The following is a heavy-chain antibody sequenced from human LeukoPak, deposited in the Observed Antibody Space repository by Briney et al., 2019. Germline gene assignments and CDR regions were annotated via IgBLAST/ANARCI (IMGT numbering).Heavy chain of an antibody. D-gene: IGHD3-22*01. J-gene: IGHJ4*01. Sequence: PSETLSLTCAVYGGSFSDYYWNWIRQPPGKGLEWIGEINHSGSTNYNPSLKSRVTMSVDTFKNQFSLTLSSVTAADTAVYYCAGVQDFETRGYYLGYWGHGTLVTVSS. V-gene: IGHV4-34*01. CDR3: AGVQDFETRGYYLGY. CDR1: GGSFSDYY. CDR2: INHSGST.